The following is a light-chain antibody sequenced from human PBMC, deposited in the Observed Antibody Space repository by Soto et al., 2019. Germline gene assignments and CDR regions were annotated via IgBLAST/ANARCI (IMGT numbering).Light chain of an antibody. CDR2: EVS. V-gene: IGLV2-14*01. CDR1: SSDVGGYNF. Sequence: QSVLTQPASVSGSPGQSITISCTGTSSDVGGYNFVSWYQQHPGKAPKLMISEVSNRPSGVSIRFSGSKSGNTASLTISGLQADDEADYYCSSYTSSTSYVFGTGTKLTVL. CDR3: SSYTSSTSYV. J-gene: IGLJ1*01.